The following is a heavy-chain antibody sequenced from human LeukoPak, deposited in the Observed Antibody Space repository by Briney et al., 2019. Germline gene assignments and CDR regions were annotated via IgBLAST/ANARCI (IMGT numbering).Heavy chain of an antibody. CDR2: IRSRSNFI. D-gene: IGHD1-26*01. CDR1: GFTFSCYT. CDR3: ARDLEWELLKANAFDI. Sequence: PGGSLRLSCAASGFTFSCYTMNWVRQAPGKGLEWVSSIRSRSNFIYYADSLKGRFTISRDNAKNSLYLQMNSLRAEDTAVYYCARDLEWELLKANAFDIWGQGTMVTVSS. J-gene: IGHJ3*02. V-gene: IGHV3-21*01.